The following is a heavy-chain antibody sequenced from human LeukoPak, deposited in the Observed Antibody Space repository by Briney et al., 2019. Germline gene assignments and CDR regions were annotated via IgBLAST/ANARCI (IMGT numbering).Heavy chain of an antibody. CDR3: ARGRNFDN. J-gene: IGHJ4*02. CDR1: GGSVSSGNSY. Sequence: SETLSLTCTVSGGSVSSGNSYWSWIRQPPGKGLEWIGYIYYSGTTNYNPPLKSRVTLSVDTSKNQFSLKLTSVTAADTAVYYCARGRNFDNWGQGTLVTVSS. CDR2: IYYSGTT. V-gene: IGHV4-61*01.